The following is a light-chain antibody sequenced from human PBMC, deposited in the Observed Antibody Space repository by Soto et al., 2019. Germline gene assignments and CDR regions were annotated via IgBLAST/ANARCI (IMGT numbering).Light chain of an antibody. J-gene: IGKJ2*01. CDR2: GAS. CDR1: QTVSNIY. V-gene: IGKV3-20*01. Sequence: SVLTQSPGTLSLSPGERAALSCRASQTVSNIYLSWYQQKPGQAPRLLIYGASIRATGIPDRFSGSRSGAHFTLTISRLEPEDFAVYYCQQFDDSPPAFTFGQGTKLEI. CDR3: QQFDDSPPAFT.